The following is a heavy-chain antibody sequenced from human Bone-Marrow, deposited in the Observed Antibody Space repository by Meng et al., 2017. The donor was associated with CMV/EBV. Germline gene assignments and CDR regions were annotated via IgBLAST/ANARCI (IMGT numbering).Heavy chain of an antibody. J-gene: IGHJ3*02. Sequence: GESLKISCAASGFTFSSYAMSWVRQAPGKGLEWVSAISGSGGSTYYADSVKGRFTISRDNSKNTLYLQMNSLRAEDTAVYYCAKLNGIVVVPAAIGAFDIWGQGTMVNVAS. CDR1: GFTFSSYA. D-gene: IGHD2-2*02. CDR2: ISGSGGST. CDR3: AKLNGIVVVPAAIGAFDI. V-gene: IGHV3-23*01.